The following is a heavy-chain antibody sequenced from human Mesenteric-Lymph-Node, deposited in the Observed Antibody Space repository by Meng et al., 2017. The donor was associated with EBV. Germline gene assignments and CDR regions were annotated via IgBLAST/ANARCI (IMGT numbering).Heavy chain of an antibody. CDR1: GASISSSNW. D-gene: IGHD3-22*01. CDR2: VYYSGST. V-gene: IGHV4-4*02. CDR3: EYSGYSSGDNPSYFDY. J-gene: IGHJ4*02. Sequence: QLQLQESGPGLVKPSGXLSLTCAVSGASISSSNWWTWVRQPPGKGLEWIGEVYYSGSTSYSRSLKNRVTISVDKSNNQFSLELTSVTAADTAIYYCEYSGYSSGDNPSYFDYWGRGTLVTVSS.